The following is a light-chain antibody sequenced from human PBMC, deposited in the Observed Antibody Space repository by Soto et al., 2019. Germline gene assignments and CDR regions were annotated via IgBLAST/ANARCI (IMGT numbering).Light chain of an antibody. CDR2: EGH. V-gene: IGLV2-23*01. J-gene: IGLJ1*01. Sequence: HSALAQTASVSGSPGQSATISCTGTSGFVGSFSLVSWYQQHPGKAAKVVIAEGHRRPSGVPDRFSGSTSVNSASLTISGLQADDEADYYCCLYIGATTYVFGTGTKVTVL. CDR3: CLYIGATTYV. CDR1: SGFVGSFSL.